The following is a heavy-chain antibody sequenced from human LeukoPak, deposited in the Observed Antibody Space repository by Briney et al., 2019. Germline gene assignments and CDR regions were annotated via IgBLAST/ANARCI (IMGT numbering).Heavy chain of an antibody. Sequence: ASVKVSCKASGYTFTSYGISWVRQAPGQGLEWMGWISAYNGNTNYAQKLQGRVTMTTDTSTSTAYMELRSLRSDDTALYYCVKSTPYSSGWFESYDYWGRGTLVTVSS. CDR1: GYTFTSYG. D-gene: IGHD6-19*01. J-gene: IGHJ4*02. CDR3: VKSTPYSSGWFESYDY. V-gene: IGHV1-18*01. CDR2: ISAYNGNT.